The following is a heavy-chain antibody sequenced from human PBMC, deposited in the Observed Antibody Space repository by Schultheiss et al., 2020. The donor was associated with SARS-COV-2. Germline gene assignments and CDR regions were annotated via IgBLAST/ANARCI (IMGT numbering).Heavy chain of an antibody. V-gene: IGHV4-59*12. Sequence: SQTLSLTCTVSGGSISSYYWSWIRQPPGKGLEWIGYIYYSGSTNYNPSLKSRVTISVDTSKNQFSLKLSSVTAADTAVYYCARGEVGANHNWFDPWGQGTLVTVSS. J-gene: IGHJ5*02. D-gene: IGHD1-26*01. CDR3: ARGEVGANHNWFDP. CDR1: GGSISSYY. CDR2: IYYSGST.